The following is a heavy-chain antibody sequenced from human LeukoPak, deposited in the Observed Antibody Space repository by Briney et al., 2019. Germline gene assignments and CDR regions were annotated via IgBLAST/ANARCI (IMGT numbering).Heavy chain of an antibody. Sequence: TGGSLRLSCAASGFTFSNYWMHWVRQAPGKGLVWVSRINSDGINTSYADSVKGRFTISRDNAKNSLYLQMNSLRAEDTAAYYCARDPHSSWYTAFDYWGQGTLVTVSS. CDR1: GFTFSNYW. CDR2: INSDGINT. CDR3: ARDPHSSWYTAFDY. D-gene: IGHD6-13*01. J-gene: IGHJ4*02. V-gene: IGHV3-74*01.